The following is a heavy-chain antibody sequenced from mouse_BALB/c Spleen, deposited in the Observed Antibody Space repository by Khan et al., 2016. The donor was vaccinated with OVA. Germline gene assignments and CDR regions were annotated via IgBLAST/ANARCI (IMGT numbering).Heavy chain of an antibody. V-gene: IGHV2-9*02. CDR2: IWAGGST. CDR1: GFSLTSYG. CDR3: ARLEDK. J-gene: IGHJ2*01. Sequence: QVQLKESGPGLVEPSQSLSITCTVSGFSLTSYGVHWVRQPPGKGLEWLGVIWAGGSTNYNSALMSRLSISKDNSKHQVFVKMNSLQTDDTAMYYCARLEDKWGQGTTLTVSS.